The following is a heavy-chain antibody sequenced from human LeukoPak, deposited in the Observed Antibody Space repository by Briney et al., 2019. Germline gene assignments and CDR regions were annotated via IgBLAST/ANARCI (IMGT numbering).Heavy chain of an antibody. CDR1: GFTFSRYG. CDR2: ISYDGSNK. D-gene: IGHD4-17*01. J-gene: IGHJ4*02. CDR3: AKSGGVTTTLGY. Sequence: PGGSLRLSCAASGFTFSRYGMHWVRQASGKGLEWVAVISYDGSNKYYADSVKGRFTISRDNSKNTLYLQMNSLRAEDTAVYYCAKSGGVTTTLGYWGQGTLVTVSS. V-gene: IGHV3-30*18.